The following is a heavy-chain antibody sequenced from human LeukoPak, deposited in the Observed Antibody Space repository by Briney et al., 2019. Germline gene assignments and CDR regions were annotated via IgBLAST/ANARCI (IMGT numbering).Heavy chain of an antibody. CDR1: RYTFTSYY. J-gene: IGHJ4*02. CDR2: INPSGGNT. Sequence: GASVKVSCKASRYTFTSYYMHWVRQAPGQGLEWMGIINPSGGNTDYAQKFQGRVTMTRDTSTSTVYMELSSLRSEDTAVYYCARTGVAHDSSGPMSYYFDYWGQGTLVTVSS. D-gene: IGHD3-22*01. V-gene: IGHV1-46*01. CDR3: ARTGVAHDSSGPMSYYFDY.